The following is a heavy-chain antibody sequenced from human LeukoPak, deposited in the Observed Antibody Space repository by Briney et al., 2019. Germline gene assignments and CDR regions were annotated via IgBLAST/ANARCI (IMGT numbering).Heavy chain of an antibody. D-gene: IGHD3-16*02. V-gene: IGHV4-34*01. Sequence: PSETLSLTCAVYGGSFSGYYWSWIRQPPGKGLEWIGEVNHSGSTNYNPSLKSRVTISVDTSKNQFSLKLSSVTAADTAVYYCARLSYVWGSYRYRGEDYWGQGTLVTVSS. CDR3: ARLSYVWGSYRYRGEDY. CDR1: GGSFSGYY. CDR2: VNHSGST. J-gene: IGHJ4*02.